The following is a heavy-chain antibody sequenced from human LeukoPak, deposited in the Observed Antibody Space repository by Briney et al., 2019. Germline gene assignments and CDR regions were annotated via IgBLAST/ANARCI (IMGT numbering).Heavy chain of an antibody. CDR2: INHSGST. Sequence: SETLSLTCAVYGGSFSGYYWSWIRQPPGKGLEWIGEINHSGSTNYNPSLKSRVTISVDTSKSQFSLKLSSVTAADTAGYYFARGFPTLGYCSGGSCYSLDYWGRGTLVTVSS. CDR3: ARGFPTLGYCSGGSCYSLDY. D-gene: IGHD2-15*01. V-gene: IGHV4-34*01. CDR1: GGSFSGYY. J-gene: IGHJ4*02.